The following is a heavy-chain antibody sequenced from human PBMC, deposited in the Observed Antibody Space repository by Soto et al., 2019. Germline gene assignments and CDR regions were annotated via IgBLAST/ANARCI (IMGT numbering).Heavy chain of an antibody. Sequence: ASETLSLTCHVSAGSITRYYWSWIRQPPGKGLEWIGYIHYSGSTKYNPSLKSRVTISVDTSKNQFSLKLTSVTAADTAVYFCARVPAVASTIPSLWFDPWGQGTLVTVS. CDR1: AGSITRYY. J-gene: IGHJ5*02. V-gene: IGHV4-59*01. D-gene: IGHD6-19*01. CDR3: ARVPAVASTIPSLWFDP. CDR2: IHYSGST.